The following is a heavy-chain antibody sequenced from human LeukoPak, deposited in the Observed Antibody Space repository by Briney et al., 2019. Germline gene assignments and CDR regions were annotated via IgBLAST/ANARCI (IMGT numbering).Heavy chain of an antibody. J-gene: IGHJ4*02. D-gene: IGHD3-22*01. CDR1: GGSISSGGYY. Sequence: SETLSLTCTVSGGSISSGGYYWSWIRQHPGKGLEWIGYIHYSGSTYYNPSPKSRVTISVDTSKNQFSLKLSSVTAADTAVYYCARDTSRYYYDSTGHFDYWGQGTLVTVSS. V-gene: IGHV4-31*03. CDR3: ARDTSRYYYDSTGHFDY. CDR2: IHYSGST.